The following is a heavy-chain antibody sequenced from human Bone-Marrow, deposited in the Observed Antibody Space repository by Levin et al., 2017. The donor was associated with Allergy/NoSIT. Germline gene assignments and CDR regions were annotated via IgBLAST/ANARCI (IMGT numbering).Heavy chain of an antibody. D-gene: IGHD6-13*01. J-gene: IGHJ6*02. V-gene: IGHV4-59*01. CDR3: ARVPSYSSSWTGYYYGMDV. CDR1: GGSISSYY. CDR2: IYYSGST. Sequence: SQTLSLTCTVSGGSISSYYWSWIRQPPGKGLEWIGYIYYSGSTNYNPSLKSRVTISVDTSKNQFSLKLSSVTAADTAVYYCARVPSYSSSWTGYYYGMDVWGQGTTVTVSS.